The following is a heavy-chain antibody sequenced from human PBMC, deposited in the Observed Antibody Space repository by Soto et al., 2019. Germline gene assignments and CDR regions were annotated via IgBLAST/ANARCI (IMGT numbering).Heavy chain of an antibody. V-gene: IGHV3-30*18. Sequence: QVQLVESGGGVVQPGRSLRLSCAASGFTFSSYGMHWVRQAPGKGLEWVAVISYDGSNKYYADSVKGRFTISRDNSKNTLYLQMNSRRAEDTAVYYWAKEVAAAGTYGMDVWGQGTTVTVSS. CDR3: AKEVAAAGTYGMDV. CDR2: ISYDGSNK. J-gene: IGHJ6*02. CDR1: GFTFSSYG. D-gene: IGHD6-13*01.